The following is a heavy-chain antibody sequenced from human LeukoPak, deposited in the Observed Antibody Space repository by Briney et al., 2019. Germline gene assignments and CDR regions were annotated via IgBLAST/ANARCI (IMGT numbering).Heavy chain of an antibody. V-gene: IGHV3-7*01. J-gene: IGHJ4*02. CDR1: GFTFSSYW. D-gene: IGHD4-23*01. CDR2: INQDGNRK. CDR3: ARDVHGGAFDY. Sequence: PGGSLRLSCAASGFTFSSYWMNWVRRAPGKGLEWVANINQDGNRKNYVDSVKGRFTFSRDNAMNSLFLQMNSLRAEDTAAYYCARDVHGGAFDYWGQGTLVTVSS.